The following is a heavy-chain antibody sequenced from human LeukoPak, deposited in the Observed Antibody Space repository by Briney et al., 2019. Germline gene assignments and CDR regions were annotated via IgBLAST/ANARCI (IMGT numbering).Heavy chain of an antibody. CDR3: ARVLLGLLEWSSYYYYMDV. V-gene: IGHV1-18*01. Sequence: ASVKVSCKASGYTFTSYGISWVRQAPGQGLEWMGWISAYNGNTNYAQKLQGRVTMTTDTSTSTAYMELRSLRSDDTAVYYCARVLLGLLEWSSYYYYMDVWGKGTTVTVSS. D-gene: IGHD3-3*01. CDR1: GYTFTSYG. J-gene: IGHJ6*03. CDR2: ISAYNGNT.